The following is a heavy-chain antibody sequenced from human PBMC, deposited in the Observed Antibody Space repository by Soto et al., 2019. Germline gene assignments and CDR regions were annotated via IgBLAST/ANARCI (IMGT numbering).Heavy chain of an antibody. CDR2: IYYSGST. J-gene: IGHJ5*02. CDR3: AYYGSGTGWFDP. V-gene: IGHV4-31*03. CDR1: GGSISSGGYY. D-gene: IGHD3-10*01. Sequence: QVQLQESGPGLVKPSQTLSLTCTVSGGSISSGGYYWSWIRQHPGKGLEWIGYIYYSGSTYYNPSLNNRVTISVDTSKNQFSLKLSSVTAADTAVYYCAYYGSGTGWFDPWGQGTLVTVSS.